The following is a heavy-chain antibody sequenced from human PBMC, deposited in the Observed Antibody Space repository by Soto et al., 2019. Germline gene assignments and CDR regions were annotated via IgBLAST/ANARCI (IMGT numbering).Heavy chain of an antibody. CDR1: GGSISSYY. CDR2: IYYSGST. Sequence: PSETLSLTCTVSGGSISSYYWSWIRQPPGKGLEWIGYIYYSGSTNYNPSLKSRVTISVDTSKNQFSLKLSSVTAADTAVYYCARYSSTSCYAQQSCHYYYYYYMDVWGKGTTVTVSS. V-gene: IGHV4-59*08. J-gene: IGHJ6*03. CDR3: ARYSSTSCYAQQSCHYYYYYYMDV. D-gene: IGHD2-2*01.